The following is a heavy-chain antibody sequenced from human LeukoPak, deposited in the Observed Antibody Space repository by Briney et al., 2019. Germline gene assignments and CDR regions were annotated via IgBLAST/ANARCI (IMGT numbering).Heavy chain of an antibody. CDR2: INWNGGST. CDR3: AREDSDYTGGGGGDY. CDR1: GFTFDDYG. V-gene: IGHV3-20*04. D-gene: IGHD3-16*01. Sequence: GGSLRLSCAASGFTFDDYGMSWVRQAPGKGLEWVSGINWNGGSTGCADSVKGRFTISRDNAKNSLYLQMNSLRAEDTALYYCAREDSDYTGGGGGDYWGQGTLVTVSS. J-gene: IGHJ4*02.